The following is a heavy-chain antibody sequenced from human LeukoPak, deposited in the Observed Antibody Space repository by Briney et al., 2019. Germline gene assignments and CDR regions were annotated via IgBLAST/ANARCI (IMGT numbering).Heavy chain of an antibody. J-gene: IGHJ4*02. CDR3: ATGGPGIVLMVYAARFDY. CDR1: GYTLTELS. Sequence: GASVKVSCKVSGYTLTELSMHWVRQAPGKGLEWMGGFDPEDGETIYAQKFQGRVTMTEDTSTDTAYMELSSLRSEDTAVYYCATGGPGIVLMVYAARFDYWGQGTLVTVSS. V-gene: IGHV1-24*01. D-gene: IGHD2-8*01. CDR2: FDPEDGET.